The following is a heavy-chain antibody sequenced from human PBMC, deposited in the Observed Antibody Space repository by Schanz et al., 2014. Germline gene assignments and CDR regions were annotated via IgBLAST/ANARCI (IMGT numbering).Heavy chain of an antibody. CDR1: GFTFSGFW. D-gene: IGHD3-10*01. V-gene: IGHV3-30*03. CDR3: ARGGFGEVSYFDY. Sequence: VQLAESGGGLVQPGGSLRLSCAASGFTFSGFWMTWVRQAPGKGLEWVAVISYDGSFKNYADSVRGRITMSRDNSKNTLYLQMNSLRPEDTAVYYCARGGFGEVSYFDYWGQGTLVTVSS. CDR2: ISYDGSFK. J-gene: IGHJ4*02.